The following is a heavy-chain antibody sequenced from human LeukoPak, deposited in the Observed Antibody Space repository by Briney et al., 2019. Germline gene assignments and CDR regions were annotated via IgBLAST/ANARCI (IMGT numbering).Heavy chain of an antibody. CDR2: IKQDGGKK. CDR3: AREGLHPRIHLPGHYSDS. Sequence: PGGSLRLAWAASGFTFSNYWMYWVRQAPGKGLEWVANIKQDGGKKHYVDSVEGRFTISRDNAKNSLYLQMDSLRGEDTAIYYCAREGLHPRIHLPGHYSDSWGPRTLVIVSS. D-gene: IGHD2-21*01. CDR1: GFTFSNYW. J-gene: IGHJ5*01. V-gene: IGHV3-7*01.